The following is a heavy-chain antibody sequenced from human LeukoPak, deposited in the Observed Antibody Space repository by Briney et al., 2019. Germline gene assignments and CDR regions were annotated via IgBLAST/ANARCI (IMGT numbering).Heavy chain of an antibody. D-gene: IGHD2/OR15-2a*01. J-gene: IGHJ6*03. CDR1: GFTFSEYS. V-gene: IGHV3-48*01. Sequence: GGSLRLSCAASGFTFSEYSMNWVRQAPGKGLEWVSDISSKSKSIYYADSVKGRFTISRDNGKNSLSLQMNSLTAEDTAMYYCARDGSPTFYYYYMDVWGKGTTVTVSS. CDR3: ARDGSPTFYYYYMDV. CDR2: ISSKSKSI.